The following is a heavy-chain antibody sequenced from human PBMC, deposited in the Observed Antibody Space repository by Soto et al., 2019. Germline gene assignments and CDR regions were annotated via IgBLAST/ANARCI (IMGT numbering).Heavy chain of an antibody. CDR3: AREGNWNHEPFDY. CDR2: ISGETGNT. J-gene: IGHJ4*02. Sequence: ASVKVSCKSSGYTFSSKGFSWLRQAPGQRLEWMGWISGETGNTNYAPKFQARLTMTTDTSTATAYMELRSLRTDDTAVYYCAREGNWNHEPFDYWGQGTLVTVSS. CDR1: GYTFSSKG. V-gene: IGHV1-18*01. D-gene: IGHD1-20*01.